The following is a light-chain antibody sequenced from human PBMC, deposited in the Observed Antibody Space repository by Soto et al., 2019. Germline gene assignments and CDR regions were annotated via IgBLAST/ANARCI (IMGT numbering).Light chain of an antibody. CDR1: GSDVGYYNY. CDR3: SSYTSSISYV. J-gene: IGLJ1*01. V-gene: IGLV2-14*01. CDR2: EVS. Sequence: QSVLTQPASVSGSPGQSITISCTGTGSDVGYYNYVSWYQQHPGKAPKLMIYEVSNRPSGASNRFSGSRSVNTASLTISGLQAEDEADYYCSSYTSSISYVFGTGTKVTVL.